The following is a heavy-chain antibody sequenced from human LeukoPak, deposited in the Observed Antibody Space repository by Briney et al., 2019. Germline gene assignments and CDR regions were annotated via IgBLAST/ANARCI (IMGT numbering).Heavy chain of an antibody. CDR2: IHSNSGGT. CDR3: GRDMGRYSGYDYDY. Sequence: ASVNVSFKPSGYTFTYYYLHWVRQAPGQGLEWVGGIHSNSGGTHYVQKFQGRLTITRATSISAVYMELNRLKYDDAVVYYWGRDMGRYSGYDYDYWGQGTLVTASS. D-gene: IGHD5-12*01. CDR1: GYTFTYYY. J-gene: IGHJ4*02. V-gene: IGHV1-2*05.